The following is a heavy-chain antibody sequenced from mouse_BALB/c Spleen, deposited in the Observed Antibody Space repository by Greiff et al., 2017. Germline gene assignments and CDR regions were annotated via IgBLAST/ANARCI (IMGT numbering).Heavy chain of an antibody. Sequence: VQLQQSGAELARPGASVKLSCKASGYTFTDYYINWVKQRTGQGLEWIGEIYPGSGNTYYNEKFKGKATLTADKSSSTAYMQLSSLTSEDSAVYFCARSGRLDYWGQGTTLTVSS. CDR1: GYTFTDYY. CDR2: IYPGSGNT. J-gene: IGHJ2*01. V-gene: IGHV1-77*01. CDR3: ARSGRLDY.